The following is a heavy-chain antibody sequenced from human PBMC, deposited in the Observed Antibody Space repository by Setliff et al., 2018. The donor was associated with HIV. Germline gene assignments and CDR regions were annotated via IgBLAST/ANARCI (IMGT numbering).Heavy chain of an antibody. J-gene: IGHJ4*02. Sequence: PSETLSLTCTVSGGSISSGTYYWSWIRQHPGKGLEWIGYIYYSGSTYYNPSLKSRVTISADTSRNQFSLKLSSVTAADTAVYYCARDRSDYYNLPGYFDHWGQGTPVTVSS. CDR1: GGSISSGTYY. V-gene: IGHV4-31*03. CDR3: ARDRSDYYNLPGYFDH. CDR2: IYYSGST. D-gene: IGHD3-3*01.